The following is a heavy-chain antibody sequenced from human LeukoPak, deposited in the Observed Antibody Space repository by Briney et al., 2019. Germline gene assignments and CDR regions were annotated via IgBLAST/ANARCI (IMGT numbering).Heavy chain of an antibody. J-gene: IGHJ6*03. V-gene: IGHV4-4*07. Sequence: SETLSLTCTVSGGSISSYYWSWIRQPAGKGLEWIGRIYTSGSTNYNPSLKSRVTMSVDTSKNQFSLKLSSVTAADTAVYYCAREGMGVVPAAGYYYYYYMDVWGKGTTVTISS. D-gene: IGHD2-2*01. CDR1: GGSISSYY. CDR2: IYTSGST. CDR3: AREGMGVVPAAGYYYYYYMDV.